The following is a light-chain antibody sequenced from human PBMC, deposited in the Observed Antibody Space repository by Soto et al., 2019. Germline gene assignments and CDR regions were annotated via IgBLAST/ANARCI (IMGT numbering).Light chain of an antibody. CDR3: SSYTSSSTHVV. J-gene: IGLJ2*01. CDR2: EVS. V-gene: IGLV2-14*01. CDR1: SSDVGGYNY. Sequence: QSALTQPASVSGSPGQSITISCTGTSSDVGGYNYVSWYQQHPGKAPKLMIYEVSNRPSGGSNRFSGSKSGNTASLTISGLQAEDEDDYYCSSYTSSSTHVVFGGGTKVTVL.